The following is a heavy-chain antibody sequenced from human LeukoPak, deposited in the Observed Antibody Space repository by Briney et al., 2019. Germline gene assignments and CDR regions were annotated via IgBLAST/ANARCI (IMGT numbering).Heavy chain of an antibody. CDR2: IYPGDSDT. Sequence: GESLKISCKGSGYSFTSYWIGWVRQLPGKGLEWMGIIYPGDSDTRYSPSFQGQVTISADKSISTAYLQWSSLKASDTAMYYCARQYHGSGSYSAFDIWGQGTMITVSS. D-gene: IGHD3-10*01. CDR3: ARQYHGSGSYSAFDI. CDR1: GYSFTSYW. J-gene: IGHJ3*02. V-gene: IGHV5-51*01.